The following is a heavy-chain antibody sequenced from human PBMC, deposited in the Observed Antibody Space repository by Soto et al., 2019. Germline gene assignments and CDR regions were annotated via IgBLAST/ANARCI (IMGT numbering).Heavy chain of an antibody. CDR3: ARAQNYYGSGSYYKPTYYGMDV. V-gene: IGHV4-31*03. CDR1: GGSISSGGYY. CDR2: IYYSGST. D-gene: IGHD3-10*01. Sequence: SETLSLTCTVSGGSISSGGYYWSWIRQHPGKGLEWIGYIYYSGSTYYNPSLKSRVTISVDTSKYQFSLKLSSVTAADTAVYYCARAQNYYGSGSYYKPTYYGMDVWGQGTTVTVSS. J-gene: IGHJ6*02.